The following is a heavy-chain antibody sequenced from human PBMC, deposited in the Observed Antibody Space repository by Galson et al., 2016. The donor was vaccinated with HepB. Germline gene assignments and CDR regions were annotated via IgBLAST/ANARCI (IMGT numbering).Heavy chain of an antibody. J-gene: IGHJ4*02. CDR1: GFTFRSYG. V-gene: IGHV3-33*01. Sequence: SLRLSCAASGFTFRSYGMHWVRQAPGKGLEWVAVISFDGTKEYYTDSVKGRFTISRDNSKNTLYVQMNSLRVEDTAVYYCVRSLDYYGSGSLFDYWGQGTLVTVSS. CDR2: ISFDGTKE. CDR3: VRSLDYYGSGSLFDY. D-gene: IGHD3-10*01.